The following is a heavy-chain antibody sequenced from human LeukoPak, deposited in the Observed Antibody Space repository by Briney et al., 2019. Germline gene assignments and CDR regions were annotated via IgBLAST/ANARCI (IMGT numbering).Heavy chain of an antibody. V-gene: IGHV4-39*01. D-gene: IGHD6-19*01. J-gene: IGHJ4*02. CDR3: ARQSYSRGFDY. CDR2: ISYSGST. CDR1: GVSISSSCYY. Sequence: KTSETLSLTCTVSGVSISSSCYYWGWMRQPPGKGLEWIVSISYSGSTYYNAPLKRRVTISVDTSKNQFSLKLSSVTAADNPVYYCARQSYSRGFDYWGQGTLVTVSS.